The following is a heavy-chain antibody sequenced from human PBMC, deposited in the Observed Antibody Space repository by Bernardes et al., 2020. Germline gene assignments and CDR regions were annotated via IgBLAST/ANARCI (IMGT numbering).Heavy chain of an antibody. CDR1: GGSISSYY. Sequence: SETLSLTCTVSGGSISSYYWSWIRQPAGKGLEWIGRIYTSGSTNYNPSLKSRVTMSVDTSKNQFSLKLSSVTAADTAVYYCASEAHWGGYLRIDYWGQGTLVTVSS. V-gene: IGHV4-4*07. D-gene: IGHD3-10*01. J-gene: IGHJ4*02. CDR3: ASEAHWGGYLRIDY. CDR2: IYTSGST.